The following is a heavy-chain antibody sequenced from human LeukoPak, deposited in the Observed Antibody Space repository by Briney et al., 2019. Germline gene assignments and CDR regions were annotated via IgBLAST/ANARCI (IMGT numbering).Heavy chain of an antibody. J-gene: IGHJ5*02. CDR2: INPNSGGT. CDR1: GYTFTGYY. Sequence: ASVKVPCKASGYTFTGYYMHWVRQAPGQGLEWMGWINPNSGGTNYAQKFQGRVTMTRDTSISTAYMELSSLRSDDTAVYYCARDSTYYDIRNWFDPWGQGTLVTVSS. D-gene: IGHD3-9*01. V-gene: IGHV1-2*02. CDR3: ARDSTYYDIRNWFDP.